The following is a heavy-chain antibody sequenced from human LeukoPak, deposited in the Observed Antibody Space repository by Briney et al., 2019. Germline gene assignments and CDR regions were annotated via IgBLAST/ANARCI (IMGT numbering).Heavy chain of an antibody. D-gene: IGHD1-26*01. CDR2: IIPIFGTA. Sequence: SVKVSCKASGGTFSSYAISWVRQAPGHGLEWMGGIIPIFGTANYAQKFPGRVTITADESTSTAYMELSSLRSEDTAVYYCASTTSYYYYYMDVWGKGTTVTVSS. J-gene: IGHJ6*03. CDR1: GGTFSSYA. CDR3: ASTTSYYYYYMDV. V-gene: IGHV1-69*13.